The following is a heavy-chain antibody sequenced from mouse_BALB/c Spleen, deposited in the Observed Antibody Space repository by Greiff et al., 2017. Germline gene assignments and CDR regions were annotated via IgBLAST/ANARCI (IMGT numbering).Heavy chain of an antibody. J-gene: IGHJ4*01. V-gene: IGHV10-1*02. D-gene: IGHD2-3*01. Sequence: VQVVESGGGLVQPNGSLKLSCAASGFTFNTYAMNWVRQAPGKGLEWVARIRSKSNNYETYYADSVKDRFSISRDDSQSMLYLQMNNLKTEDTAMYYCVRHCDGSAMDYWGQGTSVTVSS. CDR3: VRHCDGSAMDY. CDR1: GFTFNTYA. CDR2: IRSKSNNYET.